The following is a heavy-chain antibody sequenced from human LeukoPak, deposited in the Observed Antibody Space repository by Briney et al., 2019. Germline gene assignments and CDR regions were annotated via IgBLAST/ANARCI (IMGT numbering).Heavy chain of an antibody. D-gene: IGHD4-23*01. J-gene: IGHJ6*03. Sequence: ASVKVSCKASGYTFTSHYMHWVRQATGQGLEWMGWMNPNSGNTGYAQKFQGRVTITRNTSISTAYMELSSLRSEDTAVYYCARARRETTVVPRGYYYMDVWGKGTTVTVSS. CDR1: GYTFTSHY. CDR3: ARARRETTVVPRGYYYMDV. CDR2: MNPNSGNT. V-gene: IGHV1-8*01.